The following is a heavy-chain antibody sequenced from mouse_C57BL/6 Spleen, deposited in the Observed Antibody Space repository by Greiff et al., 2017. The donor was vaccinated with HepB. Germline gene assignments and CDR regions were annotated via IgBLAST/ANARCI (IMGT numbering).Heavy chain of an antibody. CDR1: GYTFTSYW. J-gene: IGHJ1*03. Sequence: QVQLQQSGTELVKPGASVKLSCKASGYTFTSYWMHWVKQRPGQGLEWIGNINPSNGGTNYNEKFKSKATLTVDKSSSTAYMQLSSLTSEDSAVYYCARCDSSHWYFDVWGTGTTVTVSS. D-gene: IGHD1-1*01. V-gene: IGHV1-53*01. CDR2: INPSNGGT. CDR3: ARCDSSHWYFDV.